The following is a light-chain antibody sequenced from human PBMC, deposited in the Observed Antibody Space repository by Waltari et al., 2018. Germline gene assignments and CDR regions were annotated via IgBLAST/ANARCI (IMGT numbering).Light chain of an antibody. Sequence: QAVVTQEPSLPVSPGGTVTLTCGPSTGAVTTGHSPYWFQQKPGQAPKTLIYDTTDRHSWTPARFSGSLVGDKAALTLSGAQPEDEADYYCFLSYSGARVFGGGTKLTVL. CDR1: TGAVTTGHS. J-gene: IGLJ3*02. CDR2: DTT. V-gene: IGLV7-46*01. CDR3: FLSYSGARV.